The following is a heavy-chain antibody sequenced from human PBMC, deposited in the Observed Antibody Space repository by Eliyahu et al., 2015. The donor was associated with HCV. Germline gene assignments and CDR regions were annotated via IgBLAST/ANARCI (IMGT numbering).Heavy chain of an antibody. CDR1: GXTFTSXW. CDR3: VRHTGYCSGGRCSLGY. CDR2: IDPSDSYT. V-gene: IGHV5-10-1*03. Sequence: EVQLVQSGAEVKKPGESLRIXCKGSGXTFTSXWITWVRQMPGKGLEWMGRIDPSDSYTNXNPSFQGHVTISADRSIATAYLQWSSLKASDTAIYYCVRHTGYCSGGRCSLGYWGQGTLVTVSS. J-gene: IGHJ4*02. D-gene: IGHD2-15*01.